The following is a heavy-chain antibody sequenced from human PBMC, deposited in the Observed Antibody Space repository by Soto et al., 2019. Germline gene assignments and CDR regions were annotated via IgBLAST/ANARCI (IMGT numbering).Heavy chain of an antibody. Sequence: SVKVSCKDSGGTFSSYTISWVRLATGQGLEWMGRIIPILGIANYAQKFQGRVTITADKSTSTAYMELSSLRSEDTAVYYCAGSNYYGSGSYFDYWGQGTLVTVSS. CDR2: IIPILGIA. CDR3: AGSNYYGSGSYFDY. V-gene: IGHV1-69*02. J-gene: IGHJ4*02. D-gene: IGHD3-10*01. CDR1: GGTFSSYT.